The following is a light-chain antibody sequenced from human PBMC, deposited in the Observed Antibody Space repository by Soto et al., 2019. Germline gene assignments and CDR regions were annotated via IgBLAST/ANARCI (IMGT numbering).Light chain of an antibody. CDR3: NSYTSSNTLSV. J-gene: IGLJ1*01. Sequence: QSVLTQPASVSGSPGQSITISCTGTSSDVGDYNFVSWYQQHPGKAPKLMIYEVSHRPSGVSNRFSGSKSGNTASLTISGLQADDEADYYCNSYTSSNTLSVFGTGTKFTVL. CDR1: SSDVGDYNF. CDR2: EVS. V-gene: IGLV2-14*01.